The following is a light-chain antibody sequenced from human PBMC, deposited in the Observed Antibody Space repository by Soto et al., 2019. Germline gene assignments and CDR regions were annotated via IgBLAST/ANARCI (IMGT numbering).Light chain of an antibody. CDR3: QQYNPYSPWT. CDR1: QSITGW. J-gene: IGKJ1*01. CDR2: KAS. Sequence: DVQMTQSPSTLSASVGDRVTITCRASQSITGWLAWFQQKPGKAPKLLISKASRLESGVPSRFSGSGSGTEFTLSISGLQPDDFATYYCQQYNPYSPWTFGQGTMVDIK. V-gene: IGKV1-5*03.